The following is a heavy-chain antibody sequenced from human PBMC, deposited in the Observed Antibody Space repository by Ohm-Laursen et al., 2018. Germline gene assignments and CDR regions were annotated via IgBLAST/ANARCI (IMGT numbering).Heavy chain of an antibody. D-gene: IGHD4-23*01. CDR1: GFTFSNYW. Sequence: GSLRLSCSASGFTFSNYWMHWVRQAPGKGLVWVSQINTDGTNINYADSVKGRFTISRDDAKNTLYLQMNSLRPEDTAVFYCARGDYGGNTPYFWHLDVWGRGTLVTVSS. V-gene: IGHV3-74*01. CDR3: ARGDYGGNTPYFWHLDV. J-gene: IGHJ2*01. CDR2: INTDGTNI.